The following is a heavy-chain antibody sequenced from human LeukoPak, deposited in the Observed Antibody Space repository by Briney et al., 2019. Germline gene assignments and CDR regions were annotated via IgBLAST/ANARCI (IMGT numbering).Heavy chain of an antibody. CDR1: GYTFTSYY. D-gene: IGHD1-26*01. CDR3: AKDRLGAILYFDY. V-gene: IGHV1-46*01. J-gene: IGHJ4*02. CDR2: INPSGGST. Sequence: ASVKVSCKASGYTFTSYYMHWVRQAPGQGLEWMGIINPSGGSTSYAQKFQGRVTMTRDTSTSTVYMELSSLRAGDTAVYYCAKDRLGAILYFDYWGQGTLVTVSS.